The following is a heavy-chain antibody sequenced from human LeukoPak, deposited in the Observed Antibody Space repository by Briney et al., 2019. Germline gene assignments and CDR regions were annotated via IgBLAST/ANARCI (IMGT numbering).Heavy chain of an antibody. CDR1: GFTFSSYS. Sequence: PGGSLRLSCAASGFTFSSYSMNWVRQAPGKGLEWVSSISSSSSYIYYADSVKGRFTISRDNAKNSLYLQMNSLRDEDTAVYYCARGYSSSWWAFDYWGQGTLVTVSS. D-gene: IGHD6-13*01. CDR3: ARGYSSSWWAFDY. CDR2: ISSSSSYI. J-gene: IGHJ4*02. V-gene: IGHV3-21*01.